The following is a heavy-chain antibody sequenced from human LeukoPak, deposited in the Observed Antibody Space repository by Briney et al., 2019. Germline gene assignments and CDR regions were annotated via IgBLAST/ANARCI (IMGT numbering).Heavy chain of an antibody. Sequence: GGSLRLSCAASGFTFSGYGMSWVRQAPGKGLKWVSAISGSGGSTYYADSVKGRITISRDNSKNTLYLQMNSLTAEDTAVYYCAELGITMIGGVWGKRTTVTISS. D-gene: IGHD3-10*02. V-gene: IGHV3-23*01. J-gene: IGHJ6*04. CDR2: ISGSGGST. CDR3: AELGITMIGGV. CDR1: GFTFSGYG.